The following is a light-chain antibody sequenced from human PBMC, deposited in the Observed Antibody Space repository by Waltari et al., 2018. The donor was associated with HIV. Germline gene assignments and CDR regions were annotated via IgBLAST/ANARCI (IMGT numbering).Light chain of an antibody. CDR1: RSDVGGYTL. Sequence: QSALTQPASVSGSPGQSITLSCPVTRSDVGGYTLVSCYQQQPGKAPKLMIYEVSKRPSGVSNRFSGSKSGNTASLTISGLQAEDEADYYCCAYAGSTTYVIFGGGTKLTVL. V-gene: IGLV2-23*02. J-gene: IGLJ2*01. CDR3: CAYAGSTTYVI. CDR2: EVS.